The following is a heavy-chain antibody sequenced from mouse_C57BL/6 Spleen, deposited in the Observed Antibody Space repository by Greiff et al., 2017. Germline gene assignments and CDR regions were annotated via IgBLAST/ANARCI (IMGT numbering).Heavy chain of an antibody. CDR3: ARKGEYDYDEAWFAY. Sequence: QVQLQQSGAELVRPGTSVKMSCKASGYTFTNYWIGWAKQRPGHGLEWIGDIYPGGGYTNYNEKFKGKATLTADKSSSTAYMQFSSLTSEDSAIYYCARKGEYDYDEAWFAYWGQGTLVTVSA. V-gene: IGHV1-63*01. CDR1: GYTFTNYW. J-gene: IGHJ3*01. CDR2: IYPGGGYT. D-gene: IGHD2-4*01.